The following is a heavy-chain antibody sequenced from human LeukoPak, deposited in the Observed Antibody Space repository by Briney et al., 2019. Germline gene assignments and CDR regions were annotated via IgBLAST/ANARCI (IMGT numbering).Heavy chain of an antibody. V-gene: IGHV3-23*01. J-gene: IGHJ4*02. D-gene: IGHD1-26*01. CDR1: GFTFSSYA. Sequence: GRSLRLSCAASGFTFSSYAMSWVRQAPGKGLEWVSAISGSGGSTYYADSVKGRFTISRDNSKNTLYLQMNSLRAEDTAVYYCAKNSGSYYYFDYWGQGTLVTVSS. CDR2: ISGSGGST. CDR3: AKNSGSYYYFDY.